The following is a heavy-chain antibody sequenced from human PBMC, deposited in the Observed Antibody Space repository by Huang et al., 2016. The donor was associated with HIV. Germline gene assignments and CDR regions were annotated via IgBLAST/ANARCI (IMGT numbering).Heavy chain of an antibody. D-gene: IGHD3-10*01. J-gene: IGHJ6*03. CDR1: GGSIRSSDYH. CDR3: ARHREGPVAYYSGWGSHLNYMDV. CDR2: IYWKGST. V-gene: IGHV4-39*01. Sequence: QLLLQESGPGLVKPSEALALTCAVSGGSIRSSDYHWGWIRQPPGKGLEWIGSIYWKGSTHYSPSLKSRVTIAVDTSKNLFFLNLTSKTAADAAVYYCARHREGPVAYYSGWGSHLNYMDVWGRGRTVVVSS.